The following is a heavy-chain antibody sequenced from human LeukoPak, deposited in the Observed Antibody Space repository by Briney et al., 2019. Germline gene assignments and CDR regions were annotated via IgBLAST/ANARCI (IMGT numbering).Heavy chain of an antibody. V-gene: IGHV4-61*08. CDR1: GGSISSGGYY. Sequence: SQTLSLTCTVSGGSISSGGYYWSWIRQHPGKGLEWIAYIYYSGSTNYNPSLKSRVTISVDTSKNQSSLKLSSVTAADTAVYYCARGIQLWSRVREFDPWGQGTLVTVSS. CDR2: IYYSGST. J-gene: IGHJ5*02. CDR3: ARGIQLWSRVREFDP. D-gene: IGHD5-18*01.